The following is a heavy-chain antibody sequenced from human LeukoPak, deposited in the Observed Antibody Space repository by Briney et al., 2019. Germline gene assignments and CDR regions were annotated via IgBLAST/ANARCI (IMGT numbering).Heavy chain of an antibody. CDR3: ARAVRIAALSWVRWGY. D-gene: IGHD6-6*01. Sequence: SVKVPCKASGGTFSSYAISWVRQAPGQGLEWMGRIIPILGIANYAQKFQGRVTITADKSTSTAYMELSSLRSEDTAVYYCARAVRIAALSWVRWGYWGQGTLVTVSS. V-gene: IGHV1-69*04. J-gene: IGHJ4*02. CDR2: IIPILGIA. CDR1: GGTFSSYA.